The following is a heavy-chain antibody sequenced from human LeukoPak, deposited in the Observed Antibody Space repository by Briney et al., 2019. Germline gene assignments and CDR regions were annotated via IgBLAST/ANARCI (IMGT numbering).Heavy chain of an antibody. CDR3: ARDSPKKRSITIFGVVTNNWFDP. CDR2: IYTSGST. D-gene: IGHD3-3*01. CDR1: GGSISSYY. V-gene: IGHV4-4*07. J-gene: IGHJ5*02. Sequence: SETLSLTCTVSGGSISSYYWSWIRQPAGKGLEWIGRIYTSGSTNYNPSLKSRDTMSVDTSKNQFSLKLSSVTAADTAVYYCARDSPKKRSITIFGVVTNNWFDPWGQGTLVTVSS.